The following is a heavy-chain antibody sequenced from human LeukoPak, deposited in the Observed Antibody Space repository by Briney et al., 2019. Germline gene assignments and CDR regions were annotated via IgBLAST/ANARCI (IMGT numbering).Heavy chain of an antibody. D-gene: IGHD2-15*01. CDR3: ARRFCSGGSCYHIDY. CDR1: GFTFSSYG. J-gene: IGHJ4*02. Sequence: GGSLRLSCAASGFTFSSYGLHWVRQAPGKGLEWVAVIWYDGSNKYYADSVKGRFTISRDNSKNALYLQMSSLRAEDTAVYYCARRFCSGGSCYHIDYWGQGTLVTVSS. CDR2: IWYDGSNK. V-gene: IGHV3-33*01.